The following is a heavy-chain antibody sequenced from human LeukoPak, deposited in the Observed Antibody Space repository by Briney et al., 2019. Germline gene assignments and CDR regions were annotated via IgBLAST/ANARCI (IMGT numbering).Heavy chain of an antibody. CDR2: IIPIFGTA. J-gene: IGHJ4*02. CDR1: GGTFSSYA. Sequence: ASVKVSCKASGGTFSSYAISWVRQAPGQGLEWMGGIIPIFGTANYAQKFKGRVTITADESTSTAYMELSSLRSEDTAVYYCARDGRLLAGEFDYWGQGTLVTVSS. V-gene: IGHV1-69*13. D-gene: IGHD3-10*01. CDR3: ARDGRLLAGEFDY.